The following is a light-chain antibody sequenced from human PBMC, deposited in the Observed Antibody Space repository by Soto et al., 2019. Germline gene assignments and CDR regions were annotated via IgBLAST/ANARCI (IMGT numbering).Light chain of an antibody. Sequence: IVLTQSPATLSLSPGERATLSCRASQTITGRSLAWYQQKPGQAPRLLVTSISNRATGIPDRFSGSGSGADFTLTISRLEPEDFAVYYCQQYKNSRTFGQGTKVDIK. CDR3: QQYKNSRT. CDR2: SIS. CDR1: QTITGRS. J-gene: IGKJ1*01. V-gene: IGKV3-20*01.